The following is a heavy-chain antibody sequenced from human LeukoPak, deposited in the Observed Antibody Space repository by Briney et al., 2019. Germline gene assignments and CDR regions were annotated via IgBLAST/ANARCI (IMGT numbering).Heavy chain of an antibody. CDR2: ISAYNGNT. CDR1: GYTFTSYG. CDR3: ARGATQQVPKGWFDP. Sequence: ASVKVSCKASGYTFTSYGISWVRQAPGQGLEWMGWISAYNGNTNYAQKLQGRVTMTTDTSTSTAYMELRSLRSDDTAVYYCARGATQQVPKGWFDPWGQGTLVTVSS. J-gene: IGHJ5*02. V-gene: IGHV1-18*01. D-gene: IGHD6-13*01.